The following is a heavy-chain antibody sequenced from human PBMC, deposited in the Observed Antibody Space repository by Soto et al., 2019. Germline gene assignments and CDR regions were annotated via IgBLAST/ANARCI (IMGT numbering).Heavy chain of an antibody. CDR2: ISWNSGSI. CDR1: GFTFDDYA. J-gene: IGHJ5*02. CDR3: ARDQSWHDLVWWFDP. D-gene: IGHD1-1*01. V-gene: IGHV3-9*01. Sequence: GGSLRLCCAASGFTFDDYAMHWVRQAPGKGLEWVSGISWNSGSIGYADSVKGRFTISRDNAKNSLYLQMNSLTSDDTAVYYCARDQSWHDLVWWFDPWGQGTLVTVSS.